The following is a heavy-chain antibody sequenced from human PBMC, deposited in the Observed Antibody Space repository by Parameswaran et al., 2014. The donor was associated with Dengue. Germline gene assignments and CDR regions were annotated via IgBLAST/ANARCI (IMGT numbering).Heavy chain of an antibody. Sequence: ISNARLVRQAPGQGLEWMGGIIPIFGTANYAQKFQGRVTITADESTSTAYMELSSLRSEDTAVYYCARTLVREGYHYGMDVWGQGTTVTVSS. J-gene: IGHJ6*02. CDR1: ISNA. D-gene: IGHD3-10*01. CDR2: IIPIFGTA. CDR3: ARTLVREGYHYGMDV. V-gene: IGHV1-69*01.